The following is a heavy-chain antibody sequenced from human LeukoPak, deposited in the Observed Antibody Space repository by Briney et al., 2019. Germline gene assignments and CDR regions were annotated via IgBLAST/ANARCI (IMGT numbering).Heavy chain of an antibody. D-gene: IGHD6-6*01. CDR2: IYYSGST. V-gene: IGHV4-59*08. J-gene: IGHJ6*02. CDR1: GGSISSYC. CDR3: ARLGSSSRFYYYYGMDV. Sequence: PSETLSLTCTVSGGSISSYCWSWIRQPPGKGLEWIGYIYYSGSTNYNPSLKSRVTISVDTSKNQFSLKLSSATAADTAVYYCARLGSSSRFYYYYGMDVWGQGTTVTVSS.